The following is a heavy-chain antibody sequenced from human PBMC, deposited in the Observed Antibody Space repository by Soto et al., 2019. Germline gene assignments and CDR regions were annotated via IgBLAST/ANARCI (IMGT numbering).Heavy chain of an antibody. Sequence: QVQLVESGGGVVQPGRSRRLSCAASGFTFSSYGMHWVRQAPGKGLEWVANIRYDGNNKYYTDSVKGRFTISRDNSKSMLYLQMNSLGAEDTAVYYWAREWQAAAGTYNVDYWGQGTVVTVSS. D-gene: IGHD6-13*01. J-gene: IGHJ4*02. CDR2: IRYDGNNK. CDR3: AREWQAAAGTYNVDY. V-gene: IGHV3-33*01. CDR1: GFTFSSYG.